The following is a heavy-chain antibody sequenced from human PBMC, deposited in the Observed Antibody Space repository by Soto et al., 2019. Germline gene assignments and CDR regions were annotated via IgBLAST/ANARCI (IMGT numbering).Heavy chain of an antibody. CDR1: GFTFSSYA. CDR2: ISYDGSNT. V-gene: IGHV3-30-3*01. J-gene: IGHJ4*02. Sequence: QVQLLESGGGVVQPGRSLRLSCAASGFTFSSYAMHWVRQAPGKGLEWVAVISYDGSNTYYADSVKGRFTISRDNSKNTLYLQMDSLRAEDTAVYYCARDNRFDYWGQGTLVTASS. CDR3: ARDNRFDY.